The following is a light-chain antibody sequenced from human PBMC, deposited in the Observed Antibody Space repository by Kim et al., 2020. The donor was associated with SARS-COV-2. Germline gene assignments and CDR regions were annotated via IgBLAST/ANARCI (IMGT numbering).Light chain of an antibody. Sequence: PGQTARITCSGDALPKQYAYWYQQKPGQAPVRVIYKDSERPSGIPERFSGSSSGTTVTLTVSGVQAEDEADYYCQSADSSGTYVLFGGGTQLTVL. V-gene: IGLV3-25*03. CDR2: KDS. J-gene: IGLJ3*02. CDR3: QSADSSGTYVL. CDR1: ALPKQY.